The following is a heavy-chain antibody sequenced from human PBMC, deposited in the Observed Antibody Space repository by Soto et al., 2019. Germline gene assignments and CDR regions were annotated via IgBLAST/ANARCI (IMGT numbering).Heavy chain of an antibody. CDR3: ARDVLAHSGIVGVTGTFDI. CDR1: GDSVSNGYFY. J-gene: IGHJ3*02. CDR2: IYYSGST. D-gene: IGHD1-26*01. Sequence: QVQLQESGPGLLKPSETLSLTCTVSGDSVSNGYFYWSWIRQPPGTGLEWIGNIYYSGSTNYNPSRKSRVTISLYKSKNQFSLRLSSVTAADTAVYYCARDVLAHSGIVGVTGTFDIWGQGTLVTVSS. V-gene: IGHV4-61*01.